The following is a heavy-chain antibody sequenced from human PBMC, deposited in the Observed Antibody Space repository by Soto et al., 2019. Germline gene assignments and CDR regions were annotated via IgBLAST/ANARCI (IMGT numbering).Heavy chain of an antibody. J-gene: IGHJ4*02. V-gene: IGHV3-48*03. Sequence: GGSLRLSCAASGFTFSSYEMNWVRQAPGKGLEWVSYISSSGNTYYADSVKGRFTISRDDSKKTLYLQMDSLRPEDTAQYYCAGWNYDYWGQGTQVTVSS. D-gene: IGHD1-7*01. CDR3: AGWNYDY. CDR2: ISSSGNT. CDR1: GFTFSSYE.